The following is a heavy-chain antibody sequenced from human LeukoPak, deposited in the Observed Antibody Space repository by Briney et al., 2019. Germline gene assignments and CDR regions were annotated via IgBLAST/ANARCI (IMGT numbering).Heavy chain of an antibody. Sequence: SETLSLTCTVSGGSISSYHWSWIRQPPGKGLEWIGYIYYSGSTNYNPSLKSRVTISVDTSKNQFSLKLSSVTAADTAVYYCARGLVVVAATPYYYYYMDVWGKGTTVTVSS. CDR3: ARGLVVVAATPYYYYYMDV. CDR1: GGSISSYH. V-gene: IGHV4-59*01. D-gene: IGHD2-15*01. J-gene: IGHJ6*03. CDR2: IYYSGST.